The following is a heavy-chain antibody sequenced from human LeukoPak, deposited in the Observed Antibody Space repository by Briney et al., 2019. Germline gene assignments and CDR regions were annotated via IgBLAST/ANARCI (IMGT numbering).Heavy chain of an antibody. D-gene: IGHD1-26*01. CDR2: INPNNGGT. V-gene: IGHV1-2*06. CDR3: TRESGSYHGNDY. J-gene: IGHJ4*02. Sequence: ASVKVSCKASGYTFTGYYMHWVRQAPGQGLEWMGRINPNNGGTNYAQKFQGRVTMTGDTSISTAYMELSSLRSDDAAVYYCTRESGSYHGNDYWGQGTLVTVSS. CDR1: GYTFTGYY.